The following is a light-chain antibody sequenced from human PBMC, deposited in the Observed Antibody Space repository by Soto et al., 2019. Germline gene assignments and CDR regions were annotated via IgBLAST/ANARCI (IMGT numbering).Light chain of an antibody. CDR3: QQHNHWPSIT. Sequence: EIVRTQSPATLSVYPGERATLSCRASQSVSSKLAWYQQKPGQAPRLLIYGASTRATGIPARFSGRGSGTEFTLTISSLLSEDFAVCYGQQHNHWPSITFGQGTRLEIK. CDR1: QSVSSK. J-gene: IGKJ5*01. V-gene: IGKV3-15*01. CDR2: GAS.